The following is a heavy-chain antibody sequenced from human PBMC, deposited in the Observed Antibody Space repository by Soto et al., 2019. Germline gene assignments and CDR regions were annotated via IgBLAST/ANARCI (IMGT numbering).Heavy chain of an antibody. Sequence: PGGSLRLSCAASGFTFSSYWMHWVRQAPGKGLVWVSRINSDGSSTSYADSVKGRFTISRDNAKNTLYLQMNSLRAEDTAVYYCARHEYYYDPFGYWGQGTLVTVSS. D-gene: IGHD3-22*01. CDR3: ARHEYYYDPFGY. J-gene: IGHJ4*02. CDR1: GFTFSSYW. CDR2: INSDGSST. V-gene: IGHV3-74*01.